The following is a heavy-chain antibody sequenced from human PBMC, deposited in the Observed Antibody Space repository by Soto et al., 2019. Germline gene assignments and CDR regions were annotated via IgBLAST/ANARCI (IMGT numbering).Heavy chain of an antibody. J-gene: IGHJ6*02. Sequence: TLTLTWTVSGSSFSSVGYDWIWIAQRPGKGLEWIVYIYYSGSTNYNPSLKSRVTISVDTSKNQFSLKLSSVTAADTALYYCAGGTRGYYYYYGMDVWGQGTPVTVSS. CDR3: AGGTRGYYYYYGMDV. CDR1: GSSFSSVGYD. V-gene: IGHV4-61*08. CDR2: IYYSGST. D-gene: IGHD3-16*01.